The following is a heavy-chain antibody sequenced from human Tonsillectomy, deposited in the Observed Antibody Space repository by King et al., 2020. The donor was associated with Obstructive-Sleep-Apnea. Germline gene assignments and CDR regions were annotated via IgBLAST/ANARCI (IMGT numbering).Heavy chain of an antibody. CDR1: GFSLSTSGMC. CDR3: ARTHIGDVFDY. V-gene: IGHV2-70*11. Sequence: RVTLKESGPALVKPTQTLTLTCTFSGFSLSTSGMCVSWIRQPPGKALEWLARIDCDVDNYYSTSLKTRLTISKDTSKNRVVLKMTTMDPVDTATYYCARTHIGDVFDYWGRGTLVTVSS. J-gene: IGHJ4*02. D-gene: IGHD2-21*01. CDR2: IDCDVDN.